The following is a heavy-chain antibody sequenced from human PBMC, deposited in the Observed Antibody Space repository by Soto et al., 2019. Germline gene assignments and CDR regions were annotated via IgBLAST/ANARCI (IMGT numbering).Heavy chain of an antibody. D-gene: IGHD3-10*01. CDR3: ARRITMVRGVIKAFDI. CDR1: GYGFTSYW. CDR2: IYPGDSDT. V-gene: IGHV5-51*01. J-gene: IGHJ3*02. Sequence: GESLKISCKGSGYGFTSYWIGWVRQMPGKGLEWMGIIYPGDSDTRYSPSFQGQVTISADKSISTAYLQWSSLKASDTAMYYCARRITMVRGVIKAFDIWGQGTMVTVSS.